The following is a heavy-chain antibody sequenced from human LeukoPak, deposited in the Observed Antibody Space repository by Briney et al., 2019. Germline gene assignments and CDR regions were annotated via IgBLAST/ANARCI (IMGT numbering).Heavy chain of an antibody. Sequence: PSETLSLTCTVSDDSVRPYYWSWIRQPPGKGLEWIGYIFYSGSTNYNPSLQSRVTISVDTSKNQFSLNLRSVTAADTAVYYCARGSGTYIRPFDYWGQGTLVTVSS. CDR2: IFYSGST. D-gene: IGHD1-26*01. V-gene: IGHV4-59*02. CDR3: ARGSGTYIRPFDY. J-gene: IGHJ4*02. CDR1: DDSVRPYY.